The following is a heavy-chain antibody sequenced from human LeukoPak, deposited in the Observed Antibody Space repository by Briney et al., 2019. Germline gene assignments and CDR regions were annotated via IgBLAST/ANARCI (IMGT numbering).Heavy chain of an antibody. Sequence: SQTLSLTCAVSGGSISSGGYSWSWIRQPPGKGLEWIGTIYHSGSTYYNPSLKSRLIISVDTSKNQFSLNLSSVTAADTAMYYCAREQLVGSRYFDYWGQGTLVTVSS. CDR2: IYHSGST. J-gene: IGHJ4*02. D-gene: IGHD6-6*01. CDR1: GGSISSGGYS. V-gene: IGHV4-30-2*05. CDR3: AREQLVGSRYFDY.